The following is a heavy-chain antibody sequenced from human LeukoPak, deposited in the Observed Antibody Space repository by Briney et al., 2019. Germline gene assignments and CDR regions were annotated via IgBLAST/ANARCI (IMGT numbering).Heavy chain of an antibody. V-gene: IGHV3-21*01. CDR2: IRSSSSYI. CDR1: GFTFSSYS. J-gene: IGHJ4*02. Sequence: PGGSLRLSCAASGFTFSSYSMNWVRQAPGRGLEWVSSIRSSSSYIYYADSVKGRFTISRDNAKNSLYLQMNSLRAEDTAVYYCARGRNGSPDYFDYWGQGTLVTVSS. D-gene: IGHD1-26*01. CDR3: ARGRNGSPDYFDY.